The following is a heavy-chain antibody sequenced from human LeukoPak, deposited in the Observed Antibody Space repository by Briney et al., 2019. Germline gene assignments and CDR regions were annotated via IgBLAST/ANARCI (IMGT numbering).Heavy chain of an antibody. V-gene: IGHV4-4*07. CDR1: GGSISSYY. CDR2: IYTSGST. Sequence: SETLSLTCTVSGGSISSYYWSWIRQPAGKGLEWIGRIYTSGSTNYNPSLTSRVTMSVDTSKKQFSLKLSSVTAADTAVYYCARALRHSGSGGAFDIWGQGTMVTVSS. J-gene: IGHJ3*02. CDR3: ARALRHSGSGGAFDI. D-gene: IGHD1-26*01.